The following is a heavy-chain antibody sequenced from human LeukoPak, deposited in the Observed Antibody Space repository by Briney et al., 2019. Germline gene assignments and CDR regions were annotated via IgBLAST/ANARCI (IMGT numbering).Heavy chain of an antibody. CDR1: GFTFSSYA. V-gene: IGHV3-23*01. CDR2: ISGSGGST. CDR3: AKIMTRTMVRGVPPSDY. J-gene: IGHJ4*02. D-gene: IGHD3-10*01. Sequence: PGVSLRLSCAASGFTFSSYAMTWVRRSPGKGLEWVSTISGSGGSTYYADSVKGRFTISRDNSKNTLYLQMSSLRAEDTAVYYCAKIMTRTMVRGVPPSDYWGQGTLVTVSS.